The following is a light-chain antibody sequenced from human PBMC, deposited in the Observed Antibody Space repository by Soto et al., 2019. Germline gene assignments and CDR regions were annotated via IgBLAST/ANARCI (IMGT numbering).Light chain of an antibody. CDR2: SAS. CDR1: QSVSSNY. CDR3: QQYGSSFT. Sequence: EIVLTQSPGTLSLSPGERATLSCRASQSVSSNYLAWYQQKPGQTPRLLIYSASSRATGIPDRFSGSGSGTDFTLTISRPDPEDFAVYYCQQYGSSFTFGPGTTVDIK. J-gene: IGKJ3*01. V-gene: IGKV3-20*01.